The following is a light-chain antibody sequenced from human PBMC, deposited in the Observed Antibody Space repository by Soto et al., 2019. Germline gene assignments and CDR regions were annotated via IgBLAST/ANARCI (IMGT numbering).Light chain of an antibody. CDR1: QSVSSN. J-gene: IGKJ5*01. CDR3: QQYNNWPPIT. Sequence: EIVMTQSPATLCVSPGERATLSCRASQSVSSNLAWYQQKPGQAPRLLIYGASSRATGIPARFSGSGSGTDFTLTISSLEPEDFAFYYCQQYNNWPPITFGQGTRLEIK. V-gene: IGKV3D-15*01. CDR2: GAS.